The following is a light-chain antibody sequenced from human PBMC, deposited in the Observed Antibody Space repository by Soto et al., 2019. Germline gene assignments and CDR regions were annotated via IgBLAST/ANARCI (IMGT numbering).Light chain of an antibody. CDR3: QQYNNWPPWT. V-gene: IGKV3-15*01. CDR1: QSVSSN. CDR2: GAS. Sequence: EVVMTQSPVTLSVSPGERATLSCRASQSVSSNLAWHQQKPGQAPTLLIYGASTRATGAPARFSGSGSGAEFTLTISSLQSEDFAVYYCQQYNNWPPWTFGHGTKVEIK. J-gene: IGKJ1*01.